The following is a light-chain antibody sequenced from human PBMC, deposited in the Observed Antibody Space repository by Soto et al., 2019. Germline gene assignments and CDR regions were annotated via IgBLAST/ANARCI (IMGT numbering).Light chain of an antibody. CDR3: QQRYKWTLT. Sequence: IALTQSPATLYTSAGDRATLSCRASQSVSSFLASYQQKPGQAPRLLIYEASNRATGIPARFSGSGSGTDFTLTISSLEPEDFAIYYCQQRYKWTLTFGHGTRLEIK. J-gene: IGKJ5*01. V-gene: IGKV3-11*01. CDR2: EAS. CDR1: QSVSSF.